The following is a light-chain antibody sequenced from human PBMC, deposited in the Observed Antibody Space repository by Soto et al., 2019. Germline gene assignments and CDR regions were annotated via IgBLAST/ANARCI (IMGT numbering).Light chain of an antibody. J-gene: IGLJ3*02. Sequence: QAVVTQPPSVTGAPGQRISISCTGSNSSIGAGYDVHWYQQLPGTAPKLLIYGNDSRPSGVPDRFSGSKSGTSASLAITGLQAEDEADYYCQAYDNSLGVSVLFGGGTKLTVL. CDR3: QAYDNSLGVSVL. CDR1: NSSIGAGYD. V-gene: IGLV1-40*01. CDR2: GND.